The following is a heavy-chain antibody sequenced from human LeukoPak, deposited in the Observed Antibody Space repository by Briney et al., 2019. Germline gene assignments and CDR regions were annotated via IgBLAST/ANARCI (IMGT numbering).Heavy chain of an antibody. Sequence: SETLSLTCAVYGGSFSDYFWSWIRQPPGKGLEWIGEISHSGSTTYNPSLRSRVTISGDTSKKQFSLKLSSVTAADTAVYYCARDGETGTDYWGQGTLVTVSS. CDR3: ARDGETGTDY. J-gene: IGHJ4*02. V-gene: IGHV4-34*01. CDR2: ISHSGST. CDR1: GGSFSDYF. D-gene: IGHD1-1*01.